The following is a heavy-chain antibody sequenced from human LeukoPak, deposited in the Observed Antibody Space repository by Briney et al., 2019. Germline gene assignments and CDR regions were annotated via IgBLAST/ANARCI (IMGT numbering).Heavy chain of an antibody. CDR3: ARGLSSSWYVNY. J-gene: IGHJ4*02. CDR2: IKQDGSEK. D-gene: IGHD6-13*01. V-gene: IGHV3-7*01. CDR1: GFTFTDHP. Sequence: PGGSLRLSCVASGFTFTDHPMNWVRQAPGKGLEWVANIKQDGSEKYYVDSVKGRFTISRDNAKNSLYLQMNSLRAEDTAVYYCARGLSSSWYVNYWGQGTLVTVSS.